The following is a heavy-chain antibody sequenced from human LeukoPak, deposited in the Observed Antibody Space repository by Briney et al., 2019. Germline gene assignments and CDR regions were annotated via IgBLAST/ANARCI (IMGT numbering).Heavy chain of an antibody. CDR1: GGSISITSYY. J-gene: IGHJ6*03. V-gene: IGHV4-39*07. Sequence: SETLSLTCTVSGGSISITSYYWGWIRQPPGKGLEWIGSMYSSGSTNYNPSLKSRVTISVDTSKNQFSLKLSSVTAADTAVYYCARGLVYAPGDYYYYMDVWGKGTTVTVSS. D-gene: IGHD2-8*01. CDR3: ARGLVYAPGDYYYYMDV. CDR2: MYSSGST.